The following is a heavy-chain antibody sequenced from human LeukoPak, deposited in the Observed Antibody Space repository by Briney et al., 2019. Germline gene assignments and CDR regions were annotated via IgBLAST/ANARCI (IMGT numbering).Heavy chain of an antibody. CDR1: GFTFSSYG. CDR3: ANREMTTVTIAFDY. J-gene: IGHJ4*02. D-gene: IGHD4-11*01. CDR2: IRYDGSNK. Sequence: GGSLRLSCAASGFTFSSYGMHWVRQAPGKGLEWVAFIRYDGSNKYYADSVKGRFTISRDNSKNTLYLQMNSLRAEDTAVYYCANREMTTVTIAFDYGVKGTVVTVSA. V-gene: IGHV3-30*02.